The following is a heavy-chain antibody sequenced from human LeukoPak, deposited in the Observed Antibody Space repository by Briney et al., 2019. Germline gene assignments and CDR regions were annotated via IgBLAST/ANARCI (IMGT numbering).Heavy chain of an antibody. D-gene: IGHD3-10*01. CDR3: ARSQSMARGVIDFYGLDV. J-gene: IGHJ6*02. V-gene: IGHV4-4*02. CDR1: GDSIASPTW. Sequence: SGTLSLTCTVSGDSIASPTWWGWVRQPPEKGLEWIGDIDHSGSTNYSPPLRSRVTISIDKSKSHVSLRLSSVTAADSAVYYCARSQSMARGVIDFYGLDVWGQGTTVAVSS. CDR2: IDHSGST.